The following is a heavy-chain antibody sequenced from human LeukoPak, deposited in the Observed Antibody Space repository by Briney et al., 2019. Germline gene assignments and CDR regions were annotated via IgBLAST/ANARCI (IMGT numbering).Heavy chain of an antibody. CDR1: GGSFSGYY. CDR2: INHSGST. D-gene: IGHD1-26*01. Sequence: SETLSLTCAVYGGSFSGYYWSWIRQPPGKGLEWIGEINHSGSTNYNPSLKSRVTILVDTSKNQFSLKLSSVTAADTAVYYCARPGRVGATRAFDIWGQGTMVTVSS. V-gene: IGHV4-34*01. J-gene: IGHJ3*02. CDR3: ARPGRVGATRAFDI.